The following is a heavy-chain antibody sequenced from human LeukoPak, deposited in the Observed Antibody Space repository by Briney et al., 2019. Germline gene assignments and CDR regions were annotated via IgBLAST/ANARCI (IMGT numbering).Heavy chain of an antibody. V-gene: IGHV3-7*01. CDR3: ARESSAAAADDY. Sequence: PGGSLRLSCAASGFTFSSYWMCWVRQAPGMGLEWVANIKQDGSEKYYVDSVKGRFTISRDNAKNSLYLQMNSLRAEDTAVYYCARESSAAAADDYWGQGTLVTVSS. CDR2: IKQDGSEK. J-gene: IGHJ4*02. D-gene: IGHD6-13*01. CDR1: GFTFSSYW.